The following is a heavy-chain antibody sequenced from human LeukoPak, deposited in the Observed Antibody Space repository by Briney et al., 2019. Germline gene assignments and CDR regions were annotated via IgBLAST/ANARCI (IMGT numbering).Heavy chain of an antibody. CDR2: VYYAGGT. CDR1: GGSISSYY. D-gene: IGHD5-24*01. CDR3: ARERRDCYNIRAGLYYYYYYMDL. J-gene: IGHJ6*03. V-gene: IGHV4-59*01. Sequence: KPSETLSLTCSVSGGSISSYYWSWIRQSPGKGLEWIGYVYYAGGTIYNPSLKSRVTISIDTSKNQFSLKLSSVTAADTAVYYCARERRDCYNIRAGLYYYYYYMDLWGKVTTVTVSS.